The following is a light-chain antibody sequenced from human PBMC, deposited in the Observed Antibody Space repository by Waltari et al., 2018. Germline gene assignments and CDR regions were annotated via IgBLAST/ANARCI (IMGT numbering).Light chain of an antibody. CDR1: SSHIGSNG. CDR2: KNN. CDR3: ATWDDNLKGL. J-gene: IGLJ3*02. V-gene: IGLV1-44*01. Sequence: QSVLTQPASASGPPGQRVTISCSGSSSHIGSNGVNWYQQVPGTAPKLLIYKNNERPSGVPDRFSGSKSGTSASLAISGLQSEDEADYYCATWDDNLKGLFGGGTKLTVL.